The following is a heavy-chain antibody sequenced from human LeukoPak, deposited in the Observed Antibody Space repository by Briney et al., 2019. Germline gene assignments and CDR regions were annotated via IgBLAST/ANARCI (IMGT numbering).Heavy chain of an antibody. J-gene: IGHJ5*02. CDR2: VYHTGST. D-gene: IGHD6-13*01. CDR1: GGSFSGYY. Sequence: SETLSLTCAVYGGSFSGYYWNWIRQPPGKGLEWIGEVYHTGSTNYNPSLKSRVTISVDTSKNQFSLKLSSVTAADTAVYYCARQEQQLIYNWFDPWGQGTLVTVSS. CDR3: ARQEQQLIYNWFDP. V-gene: IGHV4-34*01.